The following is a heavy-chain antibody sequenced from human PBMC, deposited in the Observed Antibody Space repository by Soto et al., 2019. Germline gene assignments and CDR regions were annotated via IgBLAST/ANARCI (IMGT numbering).Heavy chain of an antibody. CDR3: GASYYYDSGGHYAAVKPLDY. V-gene: IGHV3-30*03. Sequence: GGSLRLSCAASGFTFTSHGMRWVRQAPGKGLEWVAVISYDGSNKYYADSVKGRFTISRDNSKNTLYLQMNSLRDEDAAVYHCGASYYYDSGGHYAAVKPLDYWGQGTLVTVSS. CDR1: GFTFTSHG. D-gene: IGHD3-22*01. J-gene: IGHJ4*02. CDR2: ISYDGSNK.